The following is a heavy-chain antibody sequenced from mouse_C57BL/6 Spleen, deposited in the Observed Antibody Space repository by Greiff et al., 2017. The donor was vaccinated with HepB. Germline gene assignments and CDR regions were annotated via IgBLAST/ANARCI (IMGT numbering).Heavy chain of an antibody. J-gene: IGHJ4*01. Sequence: VQLQQPGAELVKPGASVKLPCKASGYTFTSYWMQWVKQRPGQGLEWIGEIDPSDSYTNYNQKFKGKATLTVDTSSSTAYMQLSSLTSEDSAVYYCARGGLYLAMDYWGQGTSVTVSS. D-gene: IGHD3-1*01. CDR3: ARGGLYLAMDY. V-gene: IGHV1-50*01. CDR1: GYTFTSYW. CDR2: IDPSDSYT.